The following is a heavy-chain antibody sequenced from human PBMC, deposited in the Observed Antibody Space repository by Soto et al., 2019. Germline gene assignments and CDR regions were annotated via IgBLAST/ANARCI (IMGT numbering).Heavy chain of an antibody. J-gene: IGHJ6*03. D-gene: IGHD3-3*01. CDR2: INAGNGNT. CDR1: GYTFTSYA. V-gene: IGHV1-3*01. CDR3: ARDGGGSREQFLDYYYMDV. Sequence: ASVTVSCQASGYTFTSYAMHWVRQAPGQRLEWMGWINAGNGNTKYSQKFQGRVTITRDTSASTAYMELSSLRSEDTAVYYCARDGGGSREQFLDYYYMDVWGKGTTVTVSS.